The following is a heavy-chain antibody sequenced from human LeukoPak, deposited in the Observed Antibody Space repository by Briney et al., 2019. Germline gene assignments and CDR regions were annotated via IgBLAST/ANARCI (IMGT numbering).Heavy chain of an antibody. J-gene: IGHJ6*02. CDR3: ARGRIAKIVVVHSFSYGMDV. V-gene: IGHV4-34*01. Sequence: PSETPSLTCTVFGGSFTDYFWTWIRHSPGKGLEWIGEINDYTGDTNYNPSLNSRVSISLEKSKNQFTLELRSVTAADTAVYYCARGRIAKIVVVHSFSYGMDVWGQGTTVTVSS. CDR1: GGSFTDYF. D-gene: IGHD3-22*01. CDR2: INDYTGDT.